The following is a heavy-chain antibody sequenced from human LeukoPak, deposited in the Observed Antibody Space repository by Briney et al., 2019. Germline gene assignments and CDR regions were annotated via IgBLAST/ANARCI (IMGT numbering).Heavy chain of an antibody. J-gene: IGHJ6*03. V-gene: IGHV3-48*03. CDR3: ARGDKVVAADYYYYMDV. CDR1: GFTFSSYE. CDR2: ISSSTSTI. D-gene: IGHD2-15*01. Sequence: RGSLRLSCAASGFTFSSYEMNWVRQAPGKGLEWVSYISSSTSTIYYADSVKGRFTISRDNAKNSLYLQMNSLRAEDTAVYYCARGDKVVAADYYYYMDVWGKGTTVTISS.